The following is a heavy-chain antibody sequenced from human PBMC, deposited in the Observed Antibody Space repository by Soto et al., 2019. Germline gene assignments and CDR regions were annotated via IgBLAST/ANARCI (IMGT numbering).Heavy chain of an antibody. CDR1: GFTFSDFE. J-gene: IGHJ4*02. CDR2: ISYDGSNQ. CDR3: ARRTGTAPRLDY. D-gene: IGHD1-7*01. V-gene: IGHV3-30-3*01. Sequence: QVQLVESGGGVVQPGRSLRLSCSASGFTFSDFEMYWVRQAPGKGLDWVSFISYDGSNQYYAGSVKGRFTVSRDNSNNTRFLLMNSLRPEDTAVYFCARRTGTAPRLDYWGQGTLVTVSS.